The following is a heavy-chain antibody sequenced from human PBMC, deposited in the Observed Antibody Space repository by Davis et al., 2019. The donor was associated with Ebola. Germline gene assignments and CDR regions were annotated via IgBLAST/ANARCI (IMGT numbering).Heavy chain of an antibody. CDR3: ARDCIRTGCYNYGRDV. J-gene: IGHJ6*02. CDR1: GHTFSSYA. V-gene: IGHV1-3*01. D-gene: IGHD2-2*02. CDR2: INVGNGNT. Sequence: AASVKVSCKASGHTFSSYAMHWVRQAPGQRLEWMGWINVGNGNTKYSQKFQGRVTITRDTSATTAYMELSSLRSEDTAVYYCARDCIRTGCYNYGRDVWGQGTTVTVSS.